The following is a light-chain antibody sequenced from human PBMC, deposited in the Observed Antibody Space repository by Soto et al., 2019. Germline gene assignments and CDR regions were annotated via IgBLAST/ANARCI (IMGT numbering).Light chain of an antibody. CDR2: EVS. CDR3: SSYAGSSTV. J-gene: IGLJ1*01. V-gene: IGLV2-8*01. CDR1: SGDVGAYNY. Sequence: QSALTQPPPASGSPGQSVTISCTGTSGDVGAYNYVSWYQQHPGKAPKLMIYEVSYRPSGVPDRFSGSKSGNTASLTVSGLQAEDEADYYCSSYAGSSTVFGTGTKVTVL.